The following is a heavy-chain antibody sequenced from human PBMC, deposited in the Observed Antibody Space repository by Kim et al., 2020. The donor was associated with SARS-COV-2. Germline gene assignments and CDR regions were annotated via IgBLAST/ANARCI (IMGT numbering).Heavy chain of an antibody. CDR3: ARQGWEFDYYYYGMDV. D-gene: IGHD3-10*01. J-gene: IGHJ6*02. Sequence: SGKGRFTISRDNAKNALYLQMNRLRDEDTAVYYCARQGWEFDYYYYGMDVWGQGTTVTVSS. V-gene: IGHV3-48*02.